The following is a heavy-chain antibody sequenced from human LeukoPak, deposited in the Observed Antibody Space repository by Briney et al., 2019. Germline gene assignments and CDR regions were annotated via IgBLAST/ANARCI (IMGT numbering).Heavy chain of an antibody. J-gene: IGHJ4*02. CDR3: ARDPYRRLYYYDSSGYYLDY. D-gene: IGHD3-22*01. CDR1: GFTLSTYS. Sequence: GGSLRLSCAASGFTLSTYSMDWVRQAPGRGLEWISYISSSSSGTRTTYYADSVRGRFTISRDNAKNSLYLQMSSLRAEDTAVYYCARDPYRRLYYYDSSGYYLDYWGQGTLVTVSS. CDR2: ISSSSSGTRTT. V-gene: IGHV3-48*01.